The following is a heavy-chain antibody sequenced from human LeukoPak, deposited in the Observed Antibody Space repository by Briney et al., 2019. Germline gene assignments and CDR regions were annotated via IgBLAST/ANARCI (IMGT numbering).Heavy chain of an antibody. Sequence: GGSLRLSCAASGFTVSSKYMSWVRQAPGKGLEWLSVIHDGDGTYYADSVEARFTISRDNSKNTLYLQMNSLRVEDTAVYYCARLATSTGSYVDYWGQGTLVTVSS. CDR1: GFTVSSKY. CDR3: ARLATSTGSYVDY. J-gene: IGHJ4*02. CDR2: IHDGDGT. D-gene: IGHD1-26*01. V-gene: IGHV3-53*01.